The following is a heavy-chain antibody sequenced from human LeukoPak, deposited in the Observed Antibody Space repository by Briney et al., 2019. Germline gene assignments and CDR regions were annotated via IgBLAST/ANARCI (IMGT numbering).Heavy chain of an antibody. J-gene: IGHJ4*02. Sequence: SETPSLTCTVSGGSLSINYWSWTRQPAGKGLEWIGRIYSSGSTNYNPSLKSRVTMSVDTSKNQFSLKLTSVTAADTAVYYCARAGRGVTAIDYWGQGTLVTVSS. D-gene: IGHD2-21*02. CDR2: IYSSGST. CDR3: ARAGRGVTAIDY. CDR1: GGSLSINY. V-gene: IGHV4-4*07.